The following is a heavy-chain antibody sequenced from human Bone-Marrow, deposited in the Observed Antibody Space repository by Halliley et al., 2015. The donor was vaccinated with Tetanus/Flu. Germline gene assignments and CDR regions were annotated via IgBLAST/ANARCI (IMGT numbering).Heavy chain of an antibody. J-gene: IGHJ4*02. V-gene: IGHV4-61*01. D-gene: IGHD6-13*01. CDR1: GDSVSSGTYY. Sequence: TLSLTCTVSGDSVSSGTYYWSWIRQPPGKGLEWIGFIYYSGSTYYNPSLKSRVTISVDTSRDQFSLKLSSVTAADTAVYYCARGAAAAPDYWGQGTLVTVSS. CDR2: IYYSGST. CDR3: ARGAAAAPDY.